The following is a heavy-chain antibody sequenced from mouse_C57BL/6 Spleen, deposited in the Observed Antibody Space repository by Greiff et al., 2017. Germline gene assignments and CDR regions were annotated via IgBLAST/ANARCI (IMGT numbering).Heavy chain of an antibody. J-gene: IGHJ4*01. Sequence: QVHVKQPGAELVKPGASVKLSCKASGYTFTSYWMHWVKQRPGQGLEWIGMIHPNSGSTNYNEKFKSKATLTVDKSSSTAYMQLSSLTSEDSAVYYCASSGYPYYAMDYWGQGTSVTVSS. CDR1: GYTFTSYW. V-gene: IGHV1-64*01. D-gene: IGHD2-2*01. CDR2: IHPNSGST. CDR3: ASSGYPYYAMDY.